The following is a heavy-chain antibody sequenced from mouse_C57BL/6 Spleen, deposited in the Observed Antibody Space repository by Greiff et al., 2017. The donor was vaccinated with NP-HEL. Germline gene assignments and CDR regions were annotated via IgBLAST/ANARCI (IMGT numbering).Heavy chain of an antibody. J-gene: IGHJ4*01. CDR1: GYTFTDYE. D-gene: IGHD4-1*01. CDR2: IDPETGGT. Sequence: VQLQQSGAELVRPGASVTLSCKASGYTFTDYEMHWVKQTPVHGLEWIGAIDPETGGTAYNQKFKGKAILTADKSSSTAYMDLRSLTSEDSAVYYCTRELTGASGAMDYWGQGTSVTVSS. CDR3: TRELTGASGAMDY. V-gene: IGHV1-15*01.